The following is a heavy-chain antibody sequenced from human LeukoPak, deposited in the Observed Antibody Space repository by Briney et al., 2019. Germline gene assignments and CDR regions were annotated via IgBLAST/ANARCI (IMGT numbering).Heavy chain of an antibody. Sequence: PGRSLRLSCAASGFTFSSYAMHWVRQAPGKGLEWVAVISYDGSNKYYADSVKGRFTISRDNSKNTLYLQMNSLRAEDTAVYYCARPYCGGDCYEVIKGWFDPWGQGTLVTVSS. J-gene: IGHJ5*02. CDR3: ARPYCGGDCYEVIKGWFDP. CDR2: ISYDGSNK. V-gene: IGHV3-30-3*01. D-gene: IGHD2-21*01. CDR1: GFTFSSYA.